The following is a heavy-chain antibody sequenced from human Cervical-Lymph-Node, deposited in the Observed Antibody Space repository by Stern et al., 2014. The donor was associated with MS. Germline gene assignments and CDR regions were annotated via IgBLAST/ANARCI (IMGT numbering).Heavy chain of an antibody. V-gene: IGHV7-4-1*02. CDR3: ATWGAGSSPPLFY. D-gene: IGHD6-6*01. J-gene: IGHJ4*02. Sequence: QVQLGQPGSELKKPGDSAKAYCRAFGYNLTTYAINWVRQAPGQGLEWMGWINPMTGNPTFAQGFTGRFVFSLDTSINTAFLQISSLKAEDSALYYCATWGAGSSPPLFYWGQGTLVTVSS. CDR1: GYNLTTYA. CDR2: INPMTGNP.